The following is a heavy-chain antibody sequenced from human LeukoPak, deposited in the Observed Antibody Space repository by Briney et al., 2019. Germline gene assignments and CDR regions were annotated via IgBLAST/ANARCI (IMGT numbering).Heavy chain of an antibody. CDR2: IYYSGST. CDR3: AREIRYFDWLIVGSYYYMDV. V-gene: IGHV4-61*01. D-gene: IGHD3-9*01. CDR1: GGSINSRNHY. Sequence: SETLSLTCSVSGGSINSRNHYWSWIRQPPGKGLEWIGYIYYSGSTNYNPSLKSRVTISVDTSKNQFSLKLSSVTAADTAVYYCAREIRYFDWLIVGSYYYMDVWGKGTTVTISS. J-gene: IGHJ6*03.